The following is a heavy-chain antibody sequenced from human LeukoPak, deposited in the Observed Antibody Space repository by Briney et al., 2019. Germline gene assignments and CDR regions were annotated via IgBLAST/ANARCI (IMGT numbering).Heavy chain of an antibody. D-gene: IGHD3-9*01. CDR2: INPKSGGT. Sequence: GASVKVSCKASGYTFTGYYMHWVRQAPGQGLEWMGWINPKSGGTKYEQKFQDRVTMTRDTSISTVYMEVSNLKSDDTAVYYCARAQTPGGRSFDFDYWGQGTLVTVSA. V-gene: IGHV1-2*02. CDR3: ARAQTPGGRSFDFDY. CDR1: GYTFTGYY. J-gene: IGHJ4*02.